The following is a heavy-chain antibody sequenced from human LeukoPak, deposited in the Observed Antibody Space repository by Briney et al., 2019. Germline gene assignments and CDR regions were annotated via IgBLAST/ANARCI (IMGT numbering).Heavy chain of an antibody. CDR3: ARIPKYSSGHSDYYYYGMDV. Sequence: ASVKVSCKTSGYTFSSYGVSWVRQAPGQGLEWMGWISAYNGNTDYAQKFQGRITMTTDTSTSRADMELRSLRSDDTAVYYCARIPKYSSGHSDYYYYGMDVWGQGTTVTVSS. CDR1: GYTFSSYG. V-gene: IGHV1-18*01. D-gene: IGHD6-19*01. J-gene: IGHJ6*02. CDR2: ISAYNGNT.